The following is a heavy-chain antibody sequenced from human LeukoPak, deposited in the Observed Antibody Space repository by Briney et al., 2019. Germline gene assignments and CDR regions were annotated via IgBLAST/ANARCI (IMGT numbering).Heavy chain of an antibody. J-gene: IGHJ4*02. V-gene: IGHV1-69*02. Sequence: ASVKVSCKASGGTFSSYTISWVRQAPGQGLEWMGRIIPILGIANYAQKFQGRVTITADKSTSTAYMELSSLRSEDTAVYYCASLYCSGGSCYRPPDYLGQGTLVTVSS. CDR2: IIPILGIA. CDR3: ASLYCSGGSCYRPPDY. D-gene: IGHD2-15*01. CDR1: GGTFSSYT.